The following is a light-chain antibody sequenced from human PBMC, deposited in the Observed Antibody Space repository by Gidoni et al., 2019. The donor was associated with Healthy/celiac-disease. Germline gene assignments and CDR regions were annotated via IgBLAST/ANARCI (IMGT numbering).Light chain of an antibody. J-gene: IGKJ2*01. Sequence: DIQMTQSPSSLSASVGDRVTITCQASQDISNYLNWYQQKPGKAPKLLIYDASNLETGVQSRFSGSGSGTDFTFTISSLQPEDIATYYCQQYANLPAFGQGTKLEIK. CDR1: QDISNY. CDR3: QQYANLPA. CDR2: DAS. V-gene: IGKV1-33*01.